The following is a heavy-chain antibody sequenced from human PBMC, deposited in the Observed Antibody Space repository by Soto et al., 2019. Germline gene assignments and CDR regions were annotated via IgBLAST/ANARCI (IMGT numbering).Heavy chain of an antibody. CDR1: GGSISTGDFS. CDR3: ARTRGNVVGLNLEDTYFHP. V-gene: IGHV4-31*03. Sequence: QVQLQESGPGLVKPSQTLSLTCTVSGGSISTGDFSWTWIHQHPGKGLEWISDMYHSGSPYYDPSLKRRLTISVDPSKSQCSLRLSSVTAADTAVYYCARTRGNVVGLNLEDTYFHPWGRGTLVTVSS. J-gene: IGHJ1*01. CDR2: MYHSGSP. D-gene: IGHD2-21*01.